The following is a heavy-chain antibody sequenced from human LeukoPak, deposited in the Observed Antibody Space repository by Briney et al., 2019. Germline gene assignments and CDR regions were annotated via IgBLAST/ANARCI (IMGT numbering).Heavy chain of an antibody. D-gene: IGHD2-15*01. CDR1: GFTFSSYA. Sequence: PGGSLRLSCAASGFTFSSYAMSWVRQAPGKGLEWVSAISGSGVSTYYADSVKGRFTISRDNSRNTLYLQMNSLRAEDAALYYCAKDRIVVVAAPFDYWGQGTLVTVSS. V-gene: IGHV3-23*01. CDR3: AKDRIVVVAAPFDY. CDR2: ISGSGVST. J-gene: IGHJ4*02.